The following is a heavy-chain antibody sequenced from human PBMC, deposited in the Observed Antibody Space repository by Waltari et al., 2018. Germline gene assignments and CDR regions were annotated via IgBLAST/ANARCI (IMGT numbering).Heavy chain of an antibody. J-gene: IGHJ6*02. V-gene: IGHV4-39*07. CDR3: ARLPLNYAVDV. D-gene: IGHD3-9*01. CDR1: GGSISSSTYY. CDR2: IYYSGTT. Sequence: QLQLQESGPGLVKPSETLSLTCTVSGGSISSSTYYWGWIRQTPGKGLECIGSIYYSGTTYHNPSLKSRITISIDTSQNQVSLKLYSVTAADTAVYYCARLPLNYAVDVWGQGTTVTVSS.